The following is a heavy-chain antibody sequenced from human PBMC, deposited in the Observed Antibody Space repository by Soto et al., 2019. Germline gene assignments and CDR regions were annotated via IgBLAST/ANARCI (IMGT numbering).Heavy chain of an antibody. V-gene: IGHV1-8*01. Sequence: ASVKVSCKASGYTFSSYDINWVRQATGQGLERMGWMNPNSGNTGYAQKFQGRVTMTRNTSISTAYMELSSLRSEDTAVYYCARGILGTSFGVALIKRYYMDVWGKGTTDTSSS. CDR3: ARGILGTSFGVALIKRYYMDV. CDR1: GYTFSSYD. J-gene: IGHJ6*03. CDR2: MNPNSGNT. D-gene: IGHD3-3*01.